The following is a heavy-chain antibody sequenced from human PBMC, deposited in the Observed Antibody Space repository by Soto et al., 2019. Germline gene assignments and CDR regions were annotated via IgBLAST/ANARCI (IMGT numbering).Heavy chain of an antibody. CDR2: INHSGGT. CDR1: GGSFSGYY. CDR3: ARGHYDFWSGYRPRGHFDY. D-gene: IGHD3-3*01. Sequence: SETLSLTCGVYGGSFSGYYWSWIRQPPGQGLEWIGEINHSGGTNYNPSLKSRVTISVDTSKNQFSLNLSSVTAADTAVYYCARGHYDFWSGYRPRGHFDYWGQGVLVTVS. V-gene: IGHV4-34*01. J-gene: IGHJ4*02.